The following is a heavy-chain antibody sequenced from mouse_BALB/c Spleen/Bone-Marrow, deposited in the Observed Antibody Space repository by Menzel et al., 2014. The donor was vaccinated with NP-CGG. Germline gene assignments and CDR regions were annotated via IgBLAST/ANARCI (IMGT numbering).Heavy chain of an antibody. V-gene: IGHV1-12*01. J-gene: IGHJ3*01. Sequence: QVQLQQPGAELVKPGASVKMSCKASGYTFTSYNMHWVKQTPGQGLGWIGAIYPGNGDTSYNQKFKGKATLTADKSSSTAYMQLSSLTSEDSAVYYCAAWFAYWGQGTLVTVSA. CDR3: AAWFAY. CDR1: GYTFTSYN. CDR2: IYPGNGDT.